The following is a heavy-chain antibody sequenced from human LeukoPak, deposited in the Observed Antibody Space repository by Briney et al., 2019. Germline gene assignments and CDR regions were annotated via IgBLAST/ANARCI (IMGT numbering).Heavy chain of an antibody. CDR2: INPNSGGT. V-gene: IGHV1-2*02. J-gene: IGHJ4*02. D-gene: IGHD3-9*01. CDR3: ARGDYDILTGQWGPDY. CDR1: GYTFTDYY. Sequence: ASLKVSCKASGYTFTDYYIHWVRQAPGEGLEWMGWINPNSGGTNYAQKFQGRVTTTRDTSISAAYMELTRLTTDDTAVYYCARGDYDILTGQWGPDYWGQGTLVTVSS.